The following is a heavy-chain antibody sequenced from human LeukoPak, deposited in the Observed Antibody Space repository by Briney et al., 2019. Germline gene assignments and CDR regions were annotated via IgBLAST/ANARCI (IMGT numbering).Heavy chain of an antibody. Sequence: SETLSLTCAVYGGSFSGYYWSWIRQPPGKGLEWIGEINHSGSTNYNPSLKSRVTISVDTSKNQFSLKLRSVTAADTALYYCARSELSCSGGSCPTRYAFDIWGQGTVVTASS. CDR2: INHSGST. CDR1: GGSFSGYY. V-gene: IGHV4-34*01. CDR3: ARSELSCSGGSCPTRYAFDI. D-gene: IGHD2-15*01. J-gene: IGHJ3*02.